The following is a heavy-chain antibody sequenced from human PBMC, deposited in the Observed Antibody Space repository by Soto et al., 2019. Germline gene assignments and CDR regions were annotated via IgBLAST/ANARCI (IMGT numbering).Heavy chain of an antibody. CDR3: ARVVATIGPYYYYGMDV. Sequence: QVQLVESGGGVVQPGRSLRLSCAASGFTFSSYAMHWVRQAPGKGLEWVAVISYDGSNKYYADSVKGRFTISRDNSKNXXYLQMNSLRAEDTAVYYCARVVATIGPYYYYGMDVWGQGTTVTVSS. D-gene: IGHD5-12*01. CDR2: ISYDGSNK. CDR1: GFTFSSYA. V-gene: IGHV3-30-3*01. J-gene: IGHJ6*02.